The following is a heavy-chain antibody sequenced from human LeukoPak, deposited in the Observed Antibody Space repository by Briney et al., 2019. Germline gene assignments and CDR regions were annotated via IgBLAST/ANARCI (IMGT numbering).Heavy chain of an antibody. J-gene: IGHJ4*02. CDR1: GYTLTGYY. V-gene: IGHV1-2*02. D-gene: IGHD6-19*01. CDR2: INPNSGGT. CDR3: ARGVDSSVWPFDY. Sequence: GASVKVSCKASGYTLTGYYMHWVRQAPGQGLEWMGWINPNSGGTNYAQKFQGRVTMTRDTSISTAYMELSRLRSDDTAVYYCARGVDSSVWPFDYWGQGTLVTVSS.